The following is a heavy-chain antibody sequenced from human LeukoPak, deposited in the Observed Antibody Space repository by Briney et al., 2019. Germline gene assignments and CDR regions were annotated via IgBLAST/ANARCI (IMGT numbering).Heavy chain of an antibody. CDR3: ARVGTWELQRVFDN. Sequence: GGSLRLSCTASGFTFSNYDMTWVRQAPGKGLEWVSSISATTIYTFSADSVRGRFTISRDNVENSLYLQMDSLRVDDTAVYYCARVGTWELQRVFDNWGQGTLVTVSS. CDR2: ISATTIYT. J-gene: IGHJ4*02. D-gene: IGHD1-26*01. CDR1: GFTFSNYD. V-gene: IGHV3-21*01.